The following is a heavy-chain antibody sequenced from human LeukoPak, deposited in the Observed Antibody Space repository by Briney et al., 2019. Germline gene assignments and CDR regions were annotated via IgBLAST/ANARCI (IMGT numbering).Heavy chain of an antibody. J-gene: IGHJ4*02. CDR1: GFTFSSYS. V-gene: IGHV3-21*01. CDR2: ISSSSSYI. CDR3: ARSSIVGADIDY. D-gene: IGHD1-26*01. Sequence: GGSLRLSCAASGFTFSSYSMNWVREAPGKGQEWVSSISSSSSYIYYADSVKGRFTISRDNAKNSLYLQMNSLRAEDAAVYYCARSSIVGADIDYWGQGTLVTVSS.